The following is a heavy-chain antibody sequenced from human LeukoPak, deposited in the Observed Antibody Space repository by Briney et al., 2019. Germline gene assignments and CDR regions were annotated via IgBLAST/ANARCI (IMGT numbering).Heavy chain of an antibody. Sequence: PSETLSLTCAVYGGSFSGYYWSWIRQPPGKGLEWIGEINHSGSTNYNPSLKSRVTISVDTSKNQFSLKLSSVTAADTAVYYCARVDTAMVSGYWGQGTLVTVSS. CDR3: ARVDTAMVSGY. V-gene: IGHV4-34*01. D-gene: IGHD5-18*01. CDR2: INHSGST. CDR1: GGSFSGYY. J-gene: IGHJ4*02.